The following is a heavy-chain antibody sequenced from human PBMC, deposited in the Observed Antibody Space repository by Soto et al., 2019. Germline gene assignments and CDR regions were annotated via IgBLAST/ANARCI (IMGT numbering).Heavy chain of an antibody. CDR1: GFTLNSHA. V-gene: IGHV3-23*01. D-gene: IGHD6-19*01. Sequence: HPGGSLRLSCAASGFTLNSHAMSWVRQAPGKGLEWVSTIIGSGATTYYADSVRGRFTISRDNSKNTLYLQMKSLRAEDSASYYCAKEDTSSGSLDYWGQGALVTVSS. CDR2: IIGSGATT. CDR3: AKEDTSSGSLDY. J-gene: IGHJ4*02.